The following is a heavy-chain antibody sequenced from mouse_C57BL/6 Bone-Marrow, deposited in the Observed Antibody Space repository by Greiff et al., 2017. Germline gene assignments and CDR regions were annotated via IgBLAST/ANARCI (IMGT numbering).Heavy chain of an antibody. CDR3: TPYYGSSPYYAMDY. CDR1: GYTFTSYW. V-gene: IGHV1-5*01. Sequence: VQLQQSGTVLARPGASVKMSCKTSGYTFTSYWMHWVKQRPGQGLEWIGAIYPGNSDTSSNQKFKGKAKLTAVTSASTAYMELSSLTNEDSAVYYCTPYYGSSPYYAMDYWGQGTSVTVSS. J-gene: IGHJ4*01. CDR2: IYPGNSDT. D-gene: IGHD1-1*01.